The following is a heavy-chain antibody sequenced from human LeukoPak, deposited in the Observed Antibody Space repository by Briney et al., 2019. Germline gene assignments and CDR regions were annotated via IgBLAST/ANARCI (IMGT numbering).Heavy chain of an antibody. CDR1: GFTFSRYW. CDR3: AREQGYYSVPGY. CDR2: IRSDGSST. D-gene: IGHD3-22*01. J-gene: IGHJ4*02. V-gene: IGHV3-74*01. Sequence: PGGSLRLSCAASGFTFSRYWMHWVRQAPGKGPVWVSRIRSDGSSTDYADSVKGRFTISRDNAKNTLYLRMNSLRAEDTAVYSCAREQGYYSVPGYWGQGTQVTVSS.